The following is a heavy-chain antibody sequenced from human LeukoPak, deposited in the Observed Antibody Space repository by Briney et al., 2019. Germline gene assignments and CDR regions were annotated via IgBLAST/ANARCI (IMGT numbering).Heavy chain of an antibody. D-gene: IGHD3-10*02. CDR1: GFTFSSYG. CDR3: AKMGDVRGVIINVL. CDR2: IRYDGSNK. V-gene: IGHV3-30*02. Sequence: GGSLRLSCAASGFTFSSYGMHWVRQAPGKGLEWVAFIRYDGSNKYYADSVKGRFTISRDNSKNTLYLQMNSLRAEDTAVYYCAKMGDVRGVIINVLWGQGTLVTVSS. J-gene: IGHJ4*02.